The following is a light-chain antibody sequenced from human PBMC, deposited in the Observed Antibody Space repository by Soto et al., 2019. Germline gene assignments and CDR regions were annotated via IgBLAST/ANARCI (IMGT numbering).Light chain of an antibody. CDR3: QQRSNWPIT. J-gene: IGKJ5*01. CDR2: DAS. CDR1: QSVSSD. V-gene: IGKV3-11*01. Sequence: EIVVTQSPATLSVSPGERATLSFRASQSVSSDLAWYQQIPGQAPRLLIYDASNRATGIPARFSGSGSGTDFTLTISSLEPEDFAVYYCQQRSNWPITFGQGTRLEIK.